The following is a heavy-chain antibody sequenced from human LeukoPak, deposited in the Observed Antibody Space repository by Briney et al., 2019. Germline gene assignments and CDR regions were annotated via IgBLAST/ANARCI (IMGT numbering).Heavy chain of an antibody. V-gene: IGHV3-30*18. CDR3: AKDMPLGEQWQYYYRMDV. Sequence: PGGSLRLSCAASGFTFSSYWMSWVRQAPGKGLEWVAVISYDGSNKYYADSVKGRFTISRDNSKNTLYLQMNSLGAEDTAVYYCAKDMPLGEQWQYYYRMDVWGQGTTVTVSS. D-gene: IGHD6-19*01. J-gene: IGHJ6*02. CDR2: ISYDGSNK. CDR1: GFTFSSYW.